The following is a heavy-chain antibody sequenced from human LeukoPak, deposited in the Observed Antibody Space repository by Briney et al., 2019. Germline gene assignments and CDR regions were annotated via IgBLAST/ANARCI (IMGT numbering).Heavy chain of an antibody. V-gene: IGHV3-21*01. Sequence: PGGSLRLSCAASGFTFSSYSMNWVRQAPGKGLEWVSSISSSSSYIYYADSVKGRFTISRDNAKNTLYLQMSSLRAEDTAVYYCARLIAAAGTDYWGQGTLVTVSS. CDR3: ARLIAAAGTDY. J-gene: IGHJ4*02. CDR2: ISSSSSYI. D-gene: IGHD6-13*01. CDR1: GFTFSSYS.